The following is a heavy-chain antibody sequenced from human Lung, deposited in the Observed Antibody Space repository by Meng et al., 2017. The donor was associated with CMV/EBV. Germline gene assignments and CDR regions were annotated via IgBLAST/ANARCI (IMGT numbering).Heavy chain of an antibody. V-gene: IGHV1-2*02. CDR2: INPNSGGT. D-gene: IGHD2-2*02. CDR3: ARGSIVVVPAAINDMDV. Sequence: ASVKVSXKASGYTFTGYYMHWVRRAPGQGLEWMGWINPNSGGTNYAQKFQGRVTMTRDTSIGTAYMELSRLRSDDTAVYYCARGSIVVVPAAINDMDVWGQGTTVTVSS. CDR1: GYTFTGYY. J-gene: IGHJ6*02.